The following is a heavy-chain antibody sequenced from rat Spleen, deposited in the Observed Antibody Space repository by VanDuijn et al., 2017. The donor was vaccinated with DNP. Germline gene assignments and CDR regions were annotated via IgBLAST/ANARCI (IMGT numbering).Heavy chain of an antibody. D-gene: IGHD1-4*01. CDR2: ISNTGDNT. CDR3: ARASGPRFAY. V-gene: IGHV5-31*01. CDR1: GFIFSNYW. Sequence: EVQLVESGGGPVQPGRSLKLSCVASGFIFSNYWMTWIRQAPGKGLEWVASISNTGDNTYYSDSVKGRFSLSRDNAKNTQYLQMDSLRSEDTATYFCARASGPRFAYWGQGTLVTVSS. J-gene: IGHJ3*01.